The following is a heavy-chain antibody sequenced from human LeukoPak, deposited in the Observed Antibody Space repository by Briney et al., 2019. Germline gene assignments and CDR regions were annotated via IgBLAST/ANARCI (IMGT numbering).Heavy chain of an antibody. CDR3: AREVKDYDILPGSYYYYYMDV. D-gene: IGHD3-9*01. J-gene: IGHJ6*03. CDR1: GYTFTGYY. Sequence: ASVKVSCKASGYTFTGYYMHWVRQAPGQGLEWMGWINPNSGGTNYAQKFQGRVTMTRDTSISTAYMELSRLRSDDTAVYYCAREVKDYDILPGSYYYYYMDVWGKGTTVTISS. V-gene: IGHV1-2*02. CDR2: INPNSGGT.